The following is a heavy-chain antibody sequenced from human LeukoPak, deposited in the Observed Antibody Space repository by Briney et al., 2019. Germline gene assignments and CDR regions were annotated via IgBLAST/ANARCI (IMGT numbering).Heavy chain of an antibody. CDR1: GFTFSDYY. J-gene: IGHJ4*02. CDR3: ARDWTGDPDGIDS. D-gene: IGHD3-10*01. CDR2: ISSSGSTI. Sequence: GGSLRLSCATSGFTFSDYYMSWIRQAPGKGLEWVSYISSSGSTIYYADSVKGRFTISRDNSKNTLFLQMNSLRAEDTALYYCARDWTGDPDGIDSWGQGTLVTVSS. V-gene: IGHV3-11*01.